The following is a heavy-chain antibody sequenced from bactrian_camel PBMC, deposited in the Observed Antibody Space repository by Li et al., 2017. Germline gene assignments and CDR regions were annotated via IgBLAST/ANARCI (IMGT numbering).Heavy chain of an antibody. Sequence: HVQLVESGGGSVQAGGSLRLNCALDAYTPTSVRMGWVRQAPGKEREGVAAISPASGRRYYGDSVKGRFTISQDDAKNTLYLQMNNLQPEDTAMYYCAADLRWAGYVRCAAGWTGDFGEWGQGTQVTVSS. CDR1: AYTPTSVR. CDR2: ISPASGRR. J-gene: IGHJ6*01. CDR3: AADLRWAGYVRCAAGWTGDFGE. D-gene: IGHD1*01. V-gene: IGHV3S1*01.